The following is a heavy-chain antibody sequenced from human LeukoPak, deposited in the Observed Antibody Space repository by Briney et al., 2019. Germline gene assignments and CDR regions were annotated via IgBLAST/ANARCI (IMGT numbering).Heavy chain of an antibody. CDR1: GFTFSSGD. V-gene: IGHV3-48*03. Sequence: PGGSLRLSCAASGFTFSSGDMNWVRQAPGKGLEWISYITSSGRTIYYADSVKGRFTISRDNAKSSLFLQMNNLRAEDTAVYYCADIALAGTWSGTYYYYGIDVWGQGTTVTVSS. J-gene: IGHJ6*02. D-gene: IGHD6-19*01. CDR3: ADIALAGTWSGTYYYYGIDV. CDR2: ITSSGRTI.